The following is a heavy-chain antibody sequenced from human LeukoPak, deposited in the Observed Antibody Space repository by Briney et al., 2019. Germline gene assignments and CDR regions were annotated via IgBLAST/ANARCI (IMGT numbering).Heavy chain of an antibody. D-gene: IGHD2-21*01. J-gene: IGHJ3*02. Sequence: GSLRLSCTVSGGSISSYYWSWIRQPPGKGLEWIGYIYYSGSTNYNPSLKSRVTISVGTSKNQFSLKLSSVTAADTAVYYCARAAYCGGDCYSGAFDIWGQGTMVTVSS. CDR1: GGSISSYY. V-gene: IGHV4-59*01. CDR2: IYYSGST. CDR3: ARAAYCGGDCYSGAFDI.